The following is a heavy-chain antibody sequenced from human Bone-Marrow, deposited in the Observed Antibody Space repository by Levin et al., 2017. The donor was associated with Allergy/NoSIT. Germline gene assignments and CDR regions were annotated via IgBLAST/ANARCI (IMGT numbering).Heavy chain of an antibody. CDR2: INPSGGIT. CDR3: ARDQSFGFWTGSSYFSGLDV. CDR1: GYTFTTYY. V-gene: IGHV1-46*01. Sequence: GGSLRLSCKASGYTFTTYYIHWVRQAPGQGLEWMGAINPSGGITSFAQKFQDRVTMTRDTSTDPVNMELSSLRSDDTAVYYCARDQSFGFWTGSSYFSGLDVWGQGTTVTVSS. J-gene: IGHJ6*02. D-gene: IGHD3/OR15-3a*01.